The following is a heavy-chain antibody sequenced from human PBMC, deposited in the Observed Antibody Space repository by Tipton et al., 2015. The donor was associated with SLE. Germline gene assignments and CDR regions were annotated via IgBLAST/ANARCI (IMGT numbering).Heavy chain of an antibody. CDR2: IYFDGDSNGRG. V-gene: IGHV4-59*01. J-gene: IGHJ4*02. CDR1: GGSIGPYY. Sequence: TLSLTCTVSGGSIGPYYWFWIRQAPGKAFEWIGYIYFDGDSNGRGNYNPSLKSRVTMSVDPSKMQFSLNLNSVTAADTALYFCARGVAERLGLDFWGQGSLVTVSS. D-gene: IGHD6-19*01. CDR3: ARGVAERLGLDF.